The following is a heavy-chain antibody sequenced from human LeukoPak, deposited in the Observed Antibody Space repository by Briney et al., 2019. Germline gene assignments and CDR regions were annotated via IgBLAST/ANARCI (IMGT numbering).Heavy chain of an antibody. Sequence: SQTLSLTCTVSGGSISSGGYYWSWIRQHPGKGLEWIGYIYYSGSTYYNPSLKSRVTISVDTSKNQFSLKLSSVTAADTAVYYCARVVFGHTQYTDYWGQGTLVIVSS. V-gene: IGHV4-31*03. CDR1: GGSISSGGYY. J-gene: IGHJ4*02. D-gene: IGHD3-16*01. CDR3: ARVVFGHTQYTDY. CDR2: IYYSGST.